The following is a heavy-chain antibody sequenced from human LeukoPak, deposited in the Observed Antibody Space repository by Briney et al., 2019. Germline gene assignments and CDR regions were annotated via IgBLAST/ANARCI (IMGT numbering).Heavy chain of an antibody. D-gene: IGHD1-14*01. CDR2: IYYSGST. V-gene: IGHV4-59*11. J-gene: IGHJ5*02. Sequence: SETLSLTCTASGCSISSHYLSWIRQPPGKGLEWIGCIYYSGSTNYNPSLKSRVPIPVDPSKIQFSLKLSSVTAADTAVYYCARAVTGNWFDPWGQGTLVTVSS. CDR1: GCSISSHY. CDR3: ARAVTGNWFDP.